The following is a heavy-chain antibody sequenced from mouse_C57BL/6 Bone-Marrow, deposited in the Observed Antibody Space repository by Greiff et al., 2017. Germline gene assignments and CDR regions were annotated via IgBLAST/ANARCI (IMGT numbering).Heavy chain of an antibody. CDR2: IDPSDSYT. V-gene: IGHV1-69*01. Sequence: QVQLQQPGAELVMPGASVKLSCKASGYTFTSYWMHWVKQRPGQGLEWIGEIDPSDSYTNYNQKFKGKSTLTVDKSSSTAYMQLSSLTSEDSAVXYCAAIYYYGSSSYYYAMDYWGQGTSVTVSS. D-gene: IGHD1-1*01. CDR3: AAIYYYGSSSYYYAMDY. CDR1: GYTFTSYW. J-gene: IGHJ4*01.